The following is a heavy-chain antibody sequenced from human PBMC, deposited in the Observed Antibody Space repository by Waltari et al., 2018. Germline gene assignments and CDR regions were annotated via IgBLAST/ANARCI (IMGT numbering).Heavy chain of an antibody. D-gene: IGHD3-10*01. CDR3: ARVGDYHGSGRFGLDV. Sequence: QAQLHQWGAGLLKPSETLSLTCAVSGGSFSGYFWSWNRQSPGTGLEWIGEINRDGTANHNPSLKSRVGMSVDTIKSQISLSLSSVTAADAAVYYCARVGDYHGSGRFGLDVWGRGTRVTVSS. CDR2: INRDGTA. V-gene: IGHV4-34*01. CDR1: GGSFSGYF. J-gene: IGHJ6*02.